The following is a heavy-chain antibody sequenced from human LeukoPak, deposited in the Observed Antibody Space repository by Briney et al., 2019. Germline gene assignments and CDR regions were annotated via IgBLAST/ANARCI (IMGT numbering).Heavy chain of an antibody. V-gene: IGHV4-34*01. D-gene: IGHD6-19*01. Sequence: SEILSLTCAVYGGSFSGYYWSWIRQPPGKGLEWIGEINHSGSTNYNPSLKSRVTISVDTSKNQFSLKLSSVTAADTAVYYCARAAGSGWYEPYFDYWGQGTLVTVSS. CDR2: INHSGST. J-gene: IGHJ4*02. CDR3: ARAAGSGWYEPYFDY. CDR1: GGSFSGYY.